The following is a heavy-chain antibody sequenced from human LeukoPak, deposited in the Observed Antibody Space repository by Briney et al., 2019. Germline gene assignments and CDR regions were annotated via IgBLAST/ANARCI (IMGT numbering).Heavy chain of an antibody. CDR2: IYYSGST. J-gene: IGHJ5*02. Sequence: SETLSLTRTVSGGSISSGDYYWSWIRQPPGKGLEWIGYIYYSGSTYYNPSLKSRVTISVDTSKNQFSLKLSSVTAADTAVYYCARLVATIYNWFDPWGQGTLVTVSS. CDR1: GGSISSGDYY. D-gene: IGHD5-12*01. CDR3: ARLVATIYNWFDP. V-gene: IGHV4-30-4*01.